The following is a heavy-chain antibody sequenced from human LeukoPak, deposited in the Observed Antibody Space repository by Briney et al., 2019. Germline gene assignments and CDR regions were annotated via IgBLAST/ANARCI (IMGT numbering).Heavy chain of an antibody. CDR3: AREETYYDSSGYYPAL. V-gene: IGHV4-39*07. J-gene: IGHJ4*02. CDR1: GGSISSSSYY. CDR2: IYYSGST. D-gene: IGHD3-22*01. Sequence: SETLSLTCTVSGGSISSSSYYWGWIRQPPGKGLEWIGSIYYSGSTYYNPSLKSRVTISVDTSKNQFSLKLSSVTAADTAVYYCAREETYYDSSGYYPALWGQGTLVTVSS.